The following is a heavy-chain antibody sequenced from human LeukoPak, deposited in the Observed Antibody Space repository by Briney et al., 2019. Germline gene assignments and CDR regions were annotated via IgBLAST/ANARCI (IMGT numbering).Heavy chain of an antibody. CDR1: GVSISNYY. CDR3: ARDLTGDNWNYRGWFDP. J-gene: IGHJ5*02. CDR2: IYYSGST. V-gene: IGHV4-59*01. D-gene: IGHD1-7*01. Sequence: SETLSLTCTVSGVSISNYYWSWIRQSPGKGLEWIGYIYYSGSTKYNPSLKSRVTISIDTSKNQFSLRLNSVTAADTAVYYCARDLTGDNWNYRGWFDPWGQGTLVTVSS.